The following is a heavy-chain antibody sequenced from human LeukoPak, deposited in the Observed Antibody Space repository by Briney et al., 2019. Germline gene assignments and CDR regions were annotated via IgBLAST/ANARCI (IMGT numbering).Heavy chain of an antibody. V-gene: IGHV3-33*01. CDR3: ARDAASDGSHYGMDV. CDR1: GFSLSDYG. Sequence: GGSLRLSCEASGFSLSDYGMHWVRQAPGKGLEWVAVIWYDGSIKKYADSVEGRLTISRDNSNDMLYLQMNSLRVEDTAEYYCARDAASDGSHYGMDVWGQGTTVIVSS. J-gene: IGHJ6*02. CDR2: IWYDGSIK. D-gene: IGHD5-24*01.